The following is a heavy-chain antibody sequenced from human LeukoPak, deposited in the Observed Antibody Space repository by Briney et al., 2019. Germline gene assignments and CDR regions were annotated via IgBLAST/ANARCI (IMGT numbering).Heavy chain of an antibody. J-gene: IGHJ4*02. CDR3: AKDPGGYNFHVLDY. D-gene: IGHD5-24*01. Sequence: PGGSLRLSCAASGFTFSSCAMSWVRQAPGKGLEWVSTISGSGGSTYYADSVKGRFTISRDNSKNTLYLQMNSLRAEDTAVYYCAKDPGGYNFHVLDYWGQGTLVTVSS. CDR1: GFTFSSCA. V-gene: IGHV3-23*01. CDR2: ISGSGGST.